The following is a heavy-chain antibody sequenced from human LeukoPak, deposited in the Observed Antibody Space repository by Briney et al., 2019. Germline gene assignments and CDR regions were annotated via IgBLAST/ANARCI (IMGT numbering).Heavy chain of an antibody. J-gene: IGHJ4*02. CDR3: ARGGALTSFDS. D-gene: IGHD1-26*01. V-gene: IGHV1-18*01. Sequence: ASVKVSCKASGFSFSSYGFSWVRQAPGQGLEWMGWISAYNGKTNYAQKFQGRVTMTTDTSTTTVYMDLRSLRSDDTAVYFRARGGALTSFDSWGQGTLITVSS. CDR2: ISAYNGKT. CDR1: GFSFSSYG.